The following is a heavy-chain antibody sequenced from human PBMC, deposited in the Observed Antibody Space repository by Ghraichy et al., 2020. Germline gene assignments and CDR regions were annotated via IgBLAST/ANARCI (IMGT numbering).Heavy chain of an antibody. V-gene: IGHV4-59*01. CDR2: IYYSGST. CDR3: ASSPDYGGNSGRNWFDP. CDR1: GGSISSYY. J-gene: IGHJ5*02. D-gene: IGHD4-23*01. Sequence: SETLSLTCTVSGGSISSYYWSWIRQPPGKGLEWIGYIYYSGSTNYNPSLKSRVTISVDTSKNQFSLKLSSVTAADTAVYYCASSPDYGGNSGRNWFDPWGQGTLVTVS.